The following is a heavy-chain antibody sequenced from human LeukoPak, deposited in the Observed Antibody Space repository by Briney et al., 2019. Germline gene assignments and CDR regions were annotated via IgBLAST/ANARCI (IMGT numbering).Heavy chain of an antibody. Sequence: ASVKVSCKASGGTFSSYAISWVRQAPGQGLEWMGRIIPILGIANYAQKFQGRVTITADKSTSTAYMELSSLRSEDTAAYYCAGGGYSSGWYSSPDYWGQGTLVTVSS. J-gene: IGHJ4*02. CDR2: IIPILGIA. CDR3: AGGGYSSGWYSSPDY. CDR1: GGTFSSYA. V-gene: IGHV1-69*04. D-gene: IGHD6-19*01.